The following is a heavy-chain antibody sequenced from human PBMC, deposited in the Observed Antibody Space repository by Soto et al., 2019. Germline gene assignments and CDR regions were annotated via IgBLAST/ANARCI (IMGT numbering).Heavy chain of an antibody. V-gene: IGHV3-21*01. D-gene: IGHD4-17*01. CDR1: GFTFSSYS. J-gene: IGHJ5*02. CDR3: ERYGGTSVVGCFDP. Sequence: GGSLRLSCAASGFTFSSYSMNWVRQAPGKGLEWVSSISSSSSYIYYADSVKGRFTISRDNAKNSLYLQMNSLRAEDTAVYYCERYGGTSVVGCFDPWDPGTLATVSS. CDR2: ISSSSSYI.